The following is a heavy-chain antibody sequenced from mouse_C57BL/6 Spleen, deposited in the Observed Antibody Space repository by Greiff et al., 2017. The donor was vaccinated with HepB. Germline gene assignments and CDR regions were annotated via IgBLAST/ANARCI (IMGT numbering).Heavy chain of an antibody. V-gene: IGHV5-4*01. D-gene: IGHD1-2*01. CDR2: ISDGGSYT. Sequence: EVQVVESGGGLVKPGGSLKLSCAASGFTFSSYAMSWVRQTPEKRLEWVATISDGGSYTYYPDNVKGRFTISRDNAKNNLYLQMSHLKSEDTAMYYCARDYGTLWYFDVWGTGTTVTVSS. CDR1: GFTFSSYA. CDR3: ARDYGTLWYFDV. J-gene: IGHJ1*03.